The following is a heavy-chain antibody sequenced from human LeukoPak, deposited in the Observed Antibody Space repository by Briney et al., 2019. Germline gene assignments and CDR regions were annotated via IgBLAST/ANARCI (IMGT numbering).Heavy chain of an antibody. CDR2: MYHSGST. CDR1: GGSISSSNW. V-gene: IGHV4-4*02. CDR3: ARAEAIYDILSRHLDY. J-gene: IGHJ4*02. Sequence: PSETLSLTCAVSGGSISSSNWWSWVRQPPGKGLEWIGEMYHSGSTNYNPSLKSRVTISVDKSKNQFSLKLSSVTAADTAVYYCARAEAIYDILSRHLDYWGQGTLVTVSS. D-gene: IGHD3-9*01.